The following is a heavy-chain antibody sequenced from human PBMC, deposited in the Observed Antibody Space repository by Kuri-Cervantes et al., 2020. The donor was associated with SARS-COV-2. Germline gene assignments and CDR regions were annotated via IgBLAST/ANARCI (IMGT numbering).Heavy chain of an antibody. J-gene: IGHJ6*03. Sequence: GESLKISCAASGSTFRDHYLSWIRPAPGKGLEWVSYIGTYGTTIYFAGAMKGRVTISRDNAKNSLFLQMNSLRAEDTAVYFCARVETSHYSSYYMDVWGKGTTVTVSS. CDR3: ARVETSHYSSYYMDV. V-gene: IGHV3-11*04. CDR1: GSTFRDHY. CDR2: IGTYGTTI.